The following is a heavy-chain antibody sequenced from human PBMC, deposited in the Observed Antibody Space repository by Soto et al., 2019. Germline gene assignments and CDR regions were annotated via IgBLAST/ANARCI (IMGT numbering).Heavy chain of an antibody. CDR3: AQGHPLGPKTGYAFDP. CDR2: TYFRSRWYN. Sequence: SQTLSLTCAISGDSVSSNTASWNWIRQSPSRGLEWLGRTYFRSRWYNDYAVSVKRRIIINPDTSDNQFSLQLNSVTPEDTAVYFPAQGHPLGPKTGYAFDPWGQGIMVTASS. D-gene: IGHD5-12*01. J-gene: IGHJ5*02. CDR1: GDSVSSNTAS. V-gene: IGHV6-1*01.